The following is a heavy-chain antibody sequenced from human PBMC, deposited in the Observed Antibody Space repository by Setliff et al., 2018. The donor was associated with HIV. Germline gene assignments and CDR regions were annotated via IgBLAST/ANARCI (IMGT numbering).Heavy chain of an antibody. CDR1: GYSISSGYY. CDR3: AKLLFFAFHT. CDR2: IYNSVTT. D-gene: IGHD2-15*01. V-gene: IGHV4-38-2*02. J-gene: IGHJ3*02. Sequence: SETLSLTCTVSGYSISSGYYWGWIRQPPGKGLEWIGSIYNSVTTNYNPSLKSRATISLDTSKNQFSLKLTSVTAADTAMYYCAKLLFFAFHTWGQGTMVT.